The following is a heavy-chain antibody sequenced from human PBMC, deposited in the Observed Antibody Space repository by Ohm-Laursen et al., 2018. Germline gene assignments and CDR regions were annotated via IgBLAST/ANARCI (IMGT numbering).Heavy chain of an antibody. CDR3: ARDRAVAGEFDY. CDR2: INPNSGGT. CDR1: GYTFTGYY. Sequence: ASVKVSCKASGYTFTGYYMHWVRQAPGQGLEWMGWINPNSGGTNYAQKFQGRVTMTRDTSISTAYMELSRLRSDDTAVYYCARDRAVAGEFDYWGQGTLVTVSS. D-gene: IGHD6-19*01. J-gene: IGHJ4*02. V-gene: IGHV1-2*02.